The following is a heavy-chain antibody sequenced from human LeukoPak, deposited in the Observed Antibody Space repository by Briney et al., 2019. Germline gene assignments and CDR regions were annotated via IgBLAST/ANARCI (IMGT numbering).Heavy chain of an antibody. CDR2: IIPIFGTA. V-gene: IGHV1-69*13. CDR3: ARRIAARRAFDI. Sequence: ASVKVSCKASGYTFTSYGISWVRQAPGQGLEWMGGIIPIFGTANYAQKFQGRVTITADESTSTAYMELSSLRSEDTAVYYCARRIAARRAFDIWGQGTMVTVSS. CDR1: GYTFTSYG. D-gene: IGHD6-6*01. J-gene: IGHJ3*02.